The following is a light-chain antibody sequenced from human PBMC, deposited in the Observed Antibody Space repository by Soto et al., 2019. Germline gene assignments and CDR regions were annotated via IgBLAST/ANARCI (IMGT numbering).Light chain of an antibody. V-gene: IGKV1-39*01. CDR1: QRISTF. Sequence: DIQMTQSPSSLSAFVGESVTITCHASQRISTFLNWYHQKPGKAPNLLIYSASYLQSGVPSNFSGSGSGTDFPLSIVTLQPEDFGTYFCQQSYRLPLTFGGGTKVDIK. J-gene: IGKJ4*01. CDR2: SAS. CDR3: QQSYRLPLT.